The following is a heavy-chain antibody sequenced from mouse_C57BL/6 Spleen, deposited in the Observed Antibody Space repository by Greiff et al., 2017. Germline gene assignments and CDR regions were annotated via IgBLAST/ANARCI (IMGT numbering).Heavy chain of an antibody. CDR3: SRGRTTVVEGPFSY. D-gene: IGHD1-1*01. CDR1: GYTFTSYW. Sequence: QVQLQQPGTELVKPGASVKLSRKASGYTFTSYWLHWVKQRPGQGLEWIGNLNPSNGGTNYNEKFKSKATLTVDKSYSTAYMQLSSLTAEDSAVYYCSRGRTTVVEGPFSYWGQGTLVTVSA. CDR2: LNPSNGGT. V-gene: IGHV1-53*01. J-gene: IGHJ3*01.